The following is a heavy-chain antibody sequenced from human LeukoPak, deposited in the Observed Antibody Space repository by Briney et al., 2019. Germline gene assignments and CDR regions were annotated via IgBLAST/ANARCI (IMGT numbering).Heavy chain of an antibody. D-gene: IGHD3-10*01. CDR1: GFTFSSYW. J-gene: IGHJ4*02. CDR3: ARGRWLLNYYGSGVDY. Sequence: GGSLRLSCAASGFTFSSYWMSWVRQAPGKGLEWVANIKQDGSEKYYVDSVKGRFTISRDNAKNSLYLQMNSLRAEDTAVYYCARGRWLLNYYGSGVDYWGQGTLVTVSS. V-gene: IGHV3-7*01. CDR2: IKQDGSEK.